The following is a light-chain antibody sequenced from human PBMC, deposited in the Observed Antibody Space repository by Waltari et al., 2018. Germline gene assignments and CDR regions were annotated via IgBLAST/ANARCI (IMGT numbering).Light chain of an antibody. J-gene: IGKJ1*01. Sequence: DIQMTQSPPSLSAAVGASVTITCRASENINISLNWYQQKPGKAPNLLIHTASSFQSRVPSRFSGSGSGTDFTLTISSLQPEDFATYYWQHSYTTPTFGQGTKVEIK. CDR1: ENINIS. CDR3: QHSYTTPT. CDR2: TAS. V-gene: IGKV1-39*01.